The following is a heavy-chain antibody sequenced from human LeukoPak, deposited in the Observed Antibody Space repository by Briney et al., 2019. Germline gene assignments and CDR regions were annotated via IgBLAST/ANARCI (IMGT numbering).Heavy chain of an antibody. Sequence: GGSLRLSCVASGFSFSSNWMTWVRQALGKGLEWVANIKEDGSEKYYVDSVKGRFTISRDNAKNSLYLQMNSLRAEDTAVYYCARDRYCSSTSCYAGAFDIWGQGTTVTVSS. CDR1: GFSFSSNW. J-gene: IGHJ3*02. CDR3: ARDRYCSSTSCYAGAFDI. CDR2: IKEDGSEK. V-gene: IGHV3-7*01. D-gene: IGHD2-2*01.